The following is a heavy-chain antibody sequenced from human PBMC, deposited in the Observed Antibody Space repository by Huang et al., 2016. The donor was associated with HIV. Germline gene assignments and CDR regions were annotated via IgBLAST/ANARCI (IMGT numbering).Heavy chain of an antibody. CDR2: IIPRGGTV. D-gene: IGHD3-16*01. Sequence: QVQLVQSGAEVKKPGSSVKVSCKASGGTFTSYTITWVRQAPGQGLEWVGGIIPRGGTVNYAQKCQGRVTITADESTRTVYMELTSLISEDTAMYYCARRLIYDYIWGSDAFDIWGQGTMVTVSS. CDR3: ARRLIYDYIWGSDAFDI. V-gene: IGHV1-69*13. J-gene: IGHJ3*02. CDR1: GGTFTSYT.